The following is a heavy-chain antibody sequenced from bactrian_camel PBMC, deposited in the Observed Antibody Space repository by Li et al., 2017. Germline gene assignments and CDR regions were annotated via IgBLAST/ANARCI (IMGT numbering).Heavy chain of an antibody. CDR1: GYTYSSYC. CDR3: AAGRVRGGYCYRLLLADAYGR. J-gene: IGHJ4*01. Sequence: QVQLVESGGGSVQPGGSLRLSCATTGYTYSSYCMGWFRQTPDKGREGVAAIDSDGSASYADSVKGRFTVSGDYAKNTLYLQMNGVKPEDTATYYCAAGRVRGGYCYRLLLADAYGRWGQGTQVTVS. D-gene: IGHD2*01. CDR2: IDSDGSA. V-gene: IGHV3S9*01.